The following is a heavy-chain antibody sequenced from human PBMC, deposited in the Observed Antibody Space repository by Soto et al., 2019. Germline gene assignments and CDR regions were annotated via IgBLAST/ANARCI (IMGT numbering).Heavy chain of an antibody. CDR2: IYYSGST. V-gene: IGHV4-59*01. CDR3: ARAGVYSGYDGDFDY. CDR1: GGSISSYY. D-gene: IGHD5-12*01. J-gene: IGHJ4*02. Sequence: SETLSLTCTVSGGSISSYYWSWIRQPPGKGLEWIGYIYYSGSTNYNPSLKSRVTISVDTSKNQFSLKLSSVTAADTAVYYCARAGVYSGYDGDFDYWGQGTLVTVSS.